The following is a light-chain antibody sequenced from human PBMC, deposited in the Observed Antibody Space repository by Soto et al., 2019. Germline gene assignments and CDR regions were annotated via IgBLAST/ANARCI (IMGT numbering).Light chain of an antibody. V-gene: IGKV3-20*01. CDR3: QQYDSSPRT. J-gene: IGKJ1*01. CDR2: GAS. CDR1: QSVSSSY. Sequence: EIVLTQSPGTLSLSPGERATLSCRASQSVSSSYLAWYQQKPGQAPRLLIYGASSRATGIPDRFSGSGSGTDFTLIISRQEPEDFAVYYCQQYDSSPRTFGQGTKVEIK.